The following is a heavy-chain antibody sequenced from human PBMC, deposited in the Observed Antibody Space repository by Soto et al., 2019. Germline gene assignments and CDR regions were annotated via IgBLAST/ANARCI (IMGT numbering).Heavy chain of an antibody. D-gene: IGHD6-19*01. CDR2: IIPILAVA. CDR3: ARDWGSGWYAY. CDR1: GGTFSSYT. J-gene: IGHJ4*02. V-gene: IGHV1-69*08. Sequence: QVQLVESGAEVKKPGSSVKVSCKASGGTFSSYTISWVRQAPGQGLEWMGRIIPILAVANYAQKFQGKITITADKSTSTAYMELSSQRSEDTAVYYCARDWGSGWYAYWGQGTLVAVSS.